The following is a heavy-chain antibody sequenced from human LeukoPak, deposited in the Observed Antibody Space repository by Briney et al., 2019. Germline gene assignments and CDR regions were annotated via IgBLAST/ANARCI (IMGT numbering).Heavy chain of an antibody. D-gene: IGHD6-13*01. Sequence: PGGSLRLSCAASGFTVSSNYMSWVRQAPGKGLEWVSLIYSGGTTYYADSVKDRFAISRDDSKNTLYLQMNSLRAEDTAVYYCASGSSWYRIDYWGQGTRVTVSS. J-gene: IGHJ4*02. V-gene: IGHV3-66*01. CDR2: IYSGGTT. CDR1: GFTVSSNY. CDR3: ASGSSWYRIDY.